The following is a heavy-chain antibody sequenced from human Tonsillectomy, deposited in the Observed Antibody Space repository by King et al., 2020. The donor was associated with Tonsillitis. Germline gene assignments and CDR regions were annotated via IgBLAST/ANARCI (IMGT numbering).Heavy chain of an antibody. J-gene: IGHJ3*02. V-gene: IGHV3-48*03. CDR1: GFTFSSYE. CDR2: ISGSAITT. Sequence: EVQLVESGGGLVQFGGSLRLSCAASGFTFSSYEMNWVRQAPGKGLEWVSYISGSAITTSYAASVKGRFTISRDNAKNSLYLQMNSLRAEDTAVYYCARDWGSAVAWAFDIWGQGTMVTVSS. D-gene: IGHD3-16*01. CDR3: ARDWGSAVAWAFDI.